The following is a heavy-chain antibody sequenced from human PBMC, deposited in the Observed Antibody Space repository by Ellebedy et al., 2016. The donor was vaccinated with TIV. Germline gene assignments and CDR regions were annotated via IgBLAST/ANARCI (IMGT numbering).Heavy chain of an antibody. J-gene: IGHJ5*02. Sequence: SETLSLXXAVSGVSISSGGYSWSWIRQPPGKGLEWIGYIYHSGKTYYNPSLKSRVTISVDRPKNQFSVRLNSVTAADTAVYYCARVRNYYDSSGYYWPYNWFDPWGQGTLVTVSS. CDR2: IYHSGKT. D-gene: IGHD3-22*01. CDR1: GVSISSGGYS. CDR3: ARVRNYYDSSGYYWPYNWFDP. V-gene: IGHV4-30-2*01.